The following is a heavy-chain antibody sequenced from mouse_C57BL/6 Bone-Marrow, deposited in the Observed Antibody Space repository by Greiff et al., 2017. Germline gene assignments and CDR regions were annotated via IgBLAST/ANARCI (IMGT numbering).Heavy chain of an antibody. V-gene: IGHV3-6*01. J-gene: IGHJ3*01. D-gene: IGHD2-2*01. CDR2: ISYDGSN. CDR3: AYGYDEAY. Sequence: EVHLVESGPGLVKPSQSLSLTCSVTGYSITSGYYWNWIRQFPGNKLEWMGYISYDGSNNYNPSLKNRISITRDTSKNQFFLKLNSVTTEDTATYYCAYGYDEAYWGQGTLVTVSA. CDR1: GYSITSGYY.